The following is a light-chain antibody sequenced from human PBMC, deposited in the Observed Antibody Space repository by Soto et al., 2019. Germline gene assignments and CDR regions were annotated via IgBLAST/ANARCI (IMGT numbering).Light chain of an antibody. CDR3: QRLNTYPFT. Sequence: DLQLTQSPSFLSASLGDTVTITCRASQGINSYLAWYPQKPGKAPNLLIYDASILQSGVPSRFSGSESGTEFTLTISGLQPEDSATYFCQRLNTYPFTFGPGTKGDF. J-gene: IGKJ3*01. CDR1: QGINSY. V-gene: IGKV1-9*01. CDR2: DAS.